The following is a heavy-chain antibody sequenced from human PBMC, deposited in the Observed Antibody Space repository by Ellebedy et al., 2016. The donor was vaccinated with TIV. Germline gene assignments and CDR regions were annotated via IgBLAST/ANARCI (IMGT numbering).Heavy chain of an antibody. D-gene: IGHD3-10*01. Sequence: SETLSLTXTVSGGSISSYYWSWIRQLPGKGLEWIGYIYYSGSTNYNPSLKSRVTISVDTSKNQFSLKLSSVTAADTAVYYCARVAGIWFGESRYFDYWGQGTLVTVSS. CDR1: GGSISSYY. V-gene: IGHV4-59*01. CDR2: IYYSGST. CDR3: ARVAGIWFGESRYFDY. J-gene: IGHJ4*02.